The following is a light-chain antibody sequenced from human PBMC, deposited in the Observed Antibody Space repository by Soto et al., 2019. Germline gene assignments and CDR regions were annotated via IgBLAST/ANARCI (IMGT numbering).Light chain of an antibody. CDR3: QQYGTSPLMYR. V-gene: IGKV3-20*01. CDR2: GAS. J-gene: IGKJ2*03. Sequence: EIVVLQSPGALSLSPGESATLSCSARQSVSTNSLAWDQQKPGQAPRLLIYGASARATGVPDRFSGSGSGTYFTLTITRLEPEDFAVDYCQQYGTSPLMYRVGQGNKL. CDR1: QSVSTNS.